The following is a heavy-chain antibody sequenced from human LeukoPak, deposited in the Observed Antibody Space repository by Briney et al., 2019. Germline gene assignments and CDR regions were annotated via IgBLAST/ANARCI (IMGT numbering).Heavy chain of an antibody. V-gene: IGHV1-18*01. D-gene: IGHD2-2*01. CDR3: VFGECSSTSCYLRRDH. Sequence: ASVKVSCKASGYTYTTYGISWVRQAPGQGLEWMGWINAYSGNTDYTQNLQGRLTMATDTSTTTACMELRSLRSDDTAVYYCVFGECSSTSCYLRRDHWGQGTLVTVSP. J-gene: IGHJ4*02. CDR1: GYTYTTYG. CDR2: INAYSGNT.